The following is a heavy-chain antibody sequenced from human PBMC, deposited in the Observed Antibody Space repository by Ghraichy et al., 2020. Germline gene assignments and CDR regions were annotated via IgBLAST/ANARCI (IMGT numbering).Heavy chain of an antibody. V-gene: IGHV3-23*01. D-gene: IGHD3-10*01. CDR3: AIDGDRRGGAIEI. CDR2: ISRSGYT. J-gene: IGHJ3*02. CDR1: GVSFNNYN. Sequence: GGSLRLSCAASGVSFNNYNFNWVRQAPGKGLEWVSTISRSGYTYYTDSVKGRLAISRDNSKNTVDLQINSLRAEDTAIYFCAIDGDRRGGAIEIWGHGTMVTVSS.